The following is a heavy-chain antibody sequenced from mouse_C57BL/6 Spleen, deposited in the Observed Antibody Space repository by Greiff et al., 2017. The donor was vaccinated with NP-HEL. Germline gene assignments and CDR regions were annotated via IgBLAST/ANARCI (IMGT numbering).Heavy chain of an antibody. D-gene: IGHD1-2*01. CDR1: GYAFSSSW. J-gene: IGHJ1*03. CDR2: IYPGDGDT. Sequence: QVQLKESGPELVKPGASVKISCKASGYAFSSSWMNWVKQRPGKGLEWIGRIYPGDGDTNYNGKFKGKATLTADKSSSTAYMQLSSLTSEDSAVYFCAREGSPLLLVYFDVWGTGTTVTVSS. V-gene: IGHV1-82*01. CDR3: AREGSPLLLVYFDV.